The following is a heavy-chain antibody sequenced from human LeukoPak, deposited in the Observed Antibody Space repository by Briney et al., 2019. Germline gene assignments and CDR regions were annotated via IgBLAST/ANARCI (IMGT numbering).Heavy chain of an antibody. D-gene: IGHD6-6*01. J-gene: IGHJ4*02. CDR1: GFTFSSYS. Sequence: GGCLRLSCAASGFTFSSYSMNWVRQAPGKGLEWVSSISSSSSYIYCADSVKGRFTISRDNAKNSLYLQMNSLRAEDTAVYYCAREYSSSFDYWGQGTLVTVSS. CDR2: ISSSSSYI. CDR3: AREYSSSFDY. V-gene: IGHV3-21*01.